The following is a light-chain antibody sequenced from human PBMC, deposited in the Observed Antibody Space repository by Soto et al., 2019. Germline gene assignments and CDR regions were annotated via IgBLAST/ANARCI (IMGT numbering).Light chain of an antibody. CDR1: QSISSY. J-gene: IGKJ1*01. V-gene: IGKV1-39*01. CDR2: AAS. Sequence: DIQMTQSPSSLSASVGDRVTITCRASQSISSYLNWYQQKQGKAPKLLIYAASSLQSAVPSRFSGSGSGTDFTLTISSLQPEDFATYYCQQSYSTPFGQGTKVEIK. CDR3: QQSYSTP.